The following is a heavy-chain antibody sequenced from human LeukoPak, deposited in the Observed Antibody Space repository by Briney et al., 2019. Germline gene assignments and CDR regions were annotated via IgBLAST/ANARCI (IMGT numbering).Heavy chain of an antibody. CDR2: IGGYSGHT. CDR3: ARPANLYYSADAFAL. CDR1: GYSFTDYS. Sequence: GASVKVSCTASGYSFTDYSINWVRLAPGQGLEWIGWIGGYSGHTQYAEKFQGRAIMATNTSTKTAHMELTNLRSDDTAVYYCARPANLYYSADAFALWGQGTLVTVSS. D-gene: IGHD2/OR15-2a*01. J-gene: IGHJ3*01. V-gene: IGHV1-18*01.